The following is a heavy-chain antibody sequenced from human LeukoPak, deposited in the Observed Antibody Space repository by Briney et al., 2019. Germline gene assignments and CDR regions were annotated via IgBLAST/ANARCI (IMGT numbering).Heavy chain of an antibody. V-gene: IGHV3-30*18. D-gene: IGHD5-18*01. J-gene: IGHJ4*02. CDR3: AKGGCGTAMVPFDC. CDR2: ISYDGSNK. Sequence: PGRSLRLSCAASGFTFNSYGMHWVRQAPGKGLEGVTVISYDGSNKYYADSVRGRFTIYRDNSKNTLYLRMHSLRAEDTAVYYCAKGGCGTAMVPFDCWGQGTLVTVSS. CDR1: GFTFNSYG.